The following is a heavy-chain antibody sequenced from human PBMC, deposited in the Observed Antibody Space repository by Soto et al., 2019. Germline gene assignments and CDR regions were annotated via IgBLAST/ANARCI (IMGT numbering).Heavy chain of an antibody. J-gene: IGHJ5*02. D-gene: IGHD4-17*01. Sequence: ASVKVSCKASGYTFTSYYMHWVRQAPGQGLEWMGIINPSGGSTSYAQKFQGRVTMTRDRSKNQFSLKVRSVTAADTAVYYCARETYGDYVGYFDPWGQGILVTVSS. V-gene: IGHV1-46*01. CDR3: ARETYGDYVGYFDP. CDR1: GYTFTSYY. CDR2: INPSGGST.